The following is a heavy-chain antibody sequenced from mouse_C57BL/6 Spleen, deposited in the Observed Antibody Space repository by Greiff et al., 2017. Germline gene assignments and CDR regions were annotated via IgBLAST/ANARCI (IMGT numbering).Heavy chain of an antibody. J-gene: IGHJ2*01. Sequence: VQLQQPGAELVMPGASVKLSCKASGYTFTSYWMHWVKQRPGQGLEWIGEIEPSDSYTNYNQKFKGKSTLTVDKSSSTAYMQLSSLTSEVSAVYCCARRRPYYGNYFDYWGQGTTLTVSS. D-gene: IGHD2-10*01. CDR3: ARRRPYYGNYFDY. CDR1: GYTFTSYW. CDR2: IEPSDSYT. V-gene: IGHV1-69*01.